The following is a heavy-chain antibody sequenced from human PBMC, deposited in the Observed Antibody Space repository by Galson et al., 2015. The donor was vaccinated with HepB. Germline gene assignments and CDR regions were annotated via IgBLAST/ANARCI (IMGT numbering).Heavy chain of an antibody. CDR2: IGSNANNYAP. D-gene: IGHD3-22*01. CDR1: GFTFSGSA. J-gene: IGHJ4*02. V-gene: IGHV3-73*01. Sequence: SLRLSCAGSGFTFSGSAMHWVRQTSGKGLEWIGRIGSNANNYAPAYKASVKGRFTISRDDSKNTAYLQMNSLRTEDTAVYYCTRLGDLSGYSSCWGQGTLVTVSS. CDR3: TRLGDLSGYSSC.